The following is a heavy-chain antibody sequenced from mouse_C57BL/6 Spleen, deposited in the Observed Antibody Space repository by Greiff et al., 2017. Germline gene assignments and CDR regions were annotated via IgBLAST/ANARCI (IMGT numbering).Heavy chain of an antibody. CDR1: GYTFTSYW. D-gene: IGHD3-2*02. Sequence: VQLQQPGAELVMPGASVKLSCKASGYTFTSYWMHWVKQRPGQGLEWIGEIDPSDSYTNYNQKFKGKSTLTVDKSSSTAYMQLSSLTSEDSAVYYCARKAQAPYFDYWGQGTTLTVSS. J-gene: IGHJ2*01. V-gene: IGHV1-69*01. CDR2: IDPSDSYT. CDR3: ARKAQAPYFDY.